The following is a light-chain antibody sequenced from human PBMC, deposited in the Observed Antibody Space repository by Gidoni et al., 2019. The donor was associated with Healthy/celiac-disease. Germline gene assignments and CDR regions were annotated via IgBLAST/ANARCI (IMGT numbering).Light chain of an antibody. CDR1: QSVLYSSNNKNY. Sequence: DIVMTQSPDSLAVSLGERATINCKSSQSVLYSSNNKNYLALYQQKPGQPPKLLIYWASTRESGVSDRFSGSGSGTDFTLTISSLQAEDVAVYYCQQYYSTPFTFGPGTKVDIK. CDR2: WAS. J-gene: IGKJ3*01. CDR3: QQYYSTPFT. V-gene: IGKV4-1*01.